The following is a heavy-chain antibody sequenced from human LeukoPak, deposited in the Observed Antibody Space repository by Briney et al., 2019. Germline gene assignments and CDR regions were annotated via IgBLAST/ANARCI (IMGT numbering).Heavy chain of an antibody. CDR2: IIPIFGTA. CDR1: GGTFSSYA. CDR3: ARGGTLRAAAGNDY. Sequence: SVKLSCKASGGTFSSYAISWVRQAPGQGLEWMGGIIPIFGTANYAQKFQGRVTITADESTSTAYMELSSLRSEDTAVYYCARGGTLRAAAGNDYWGQGTLVTVSS. J-gene: IGHJ4*02. D-gene: IGHD6-13*01. V-gene: IGHV1-69*01.